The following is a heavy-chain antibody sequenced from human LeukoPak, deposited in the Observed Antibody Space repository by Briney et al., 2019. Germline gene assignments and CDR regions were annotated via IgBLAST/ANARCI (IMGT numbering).Heavy chain of an antibody. CDR3: ARGSRFGVVERDAFDI. V-gene: IGHV3-23*01. J-gene: IGHJ3*02. CDR2: ISGNGVDT. D-gene: IGHD3-3*01. Sequence: GGSLRLSCAASGFTFSSKSMTWVRQAPGKGLEWVSAISGNGVDTFYADSVKGRFTISRDNSRNTLYLQMNSLRAEDTAVYYCARGSRFGVVERDAFDIWGQGTMVTVSS. CDR1: GFTFSSKS.